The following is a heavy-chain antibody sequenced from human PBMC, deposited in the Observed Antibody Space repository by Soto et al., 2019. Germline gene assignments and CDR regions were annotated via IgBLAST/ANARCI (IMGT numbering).Heavy chain of an antibody. D-gene: IGHD1-20*01. CDR3: AREHGSSYNWKRHYDCYYGMDV. J-gene: IGHJ6*02. CDR1: GYTFTSYG. Sequence: ASVKVSCKASGYTFTSYGISWVRQAPGQGLEWMGWISAYNGNTNYAQKLQGRVTMTTDTSTSTAYMELSSLRSDDTAVYYWAREHGSSYNWKRHYDCYYGMDVWGQGSTVTVSS. V-gene: IGHV1-18*01. CDR2: ISAYNGNT.